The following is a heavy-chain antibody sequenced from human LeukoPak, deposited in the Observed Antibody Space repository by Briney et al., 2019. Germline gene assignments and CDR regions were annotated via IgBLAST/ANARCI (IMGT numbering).Heavy chain of an antibody. CDR2: INPGDSDT. J-gene: IGHJ4*02. D-gene: IGHD6-19*01. CDR3: ARRRAVAGTYYFDY. Sequence: GESLKISCKGSGYSFTNNWIGWVRQMPGKGLEWMGIINPGDSDTRYSPSFQGQVTISADKSISTAYLQWSSLKASDTAMYYCARRRAVAGTYYFDYWGQGTLVTVSS. V-gene: IGHV5-51*01. CDR1: GYSFTNNW.